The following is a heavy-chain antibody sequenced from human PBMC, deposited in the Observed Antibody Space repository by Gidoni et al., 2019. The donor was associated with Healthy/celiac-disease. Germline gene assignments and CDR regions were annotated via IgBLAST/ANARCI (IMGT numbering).Heavy chain of an antibody. J-gene: IGHJ2*01. CDR3: ARGIYGDYPGDYWYFDL. D-gene: IGHD4-17*01. CDR2: IIPIFGTA. V-gene: IGHV1-69*06. Sequence: QVQLVQSGAEVKKPGSSVKVSCKASGGTFSSYAISWVRQAPGQGLEWMGGIIPIFGTANYAQKFQGRVTITADKSTSTAYMELSSLRSEDTAVYYCARGIYGDYPGDYWYFDLWGRGTLVTVSS. CDR1: GGTFSSYA.